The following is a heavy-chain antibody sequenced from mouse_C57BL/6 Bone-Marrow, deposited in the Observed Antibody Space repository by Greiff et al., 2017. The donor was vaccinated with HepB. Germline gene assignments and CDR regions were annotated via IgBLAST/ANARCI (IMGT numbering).Heavy chain of an antibody. J-gene: IGHJ1*03. V-gene: IGHV5-17*01. CDR3: ARQGTTVVAPYWYFDV. CDR1: GFTFSDYG. D-gene: IGHD1-1*01. Sequence: EVKLMESGGGLVKPGGSLKLSCAASGFTFSDYGMHWVRQAPEKGLEWVAYISSGSSTIYYADTVKGRITISRDNAKNTRFLQMTSLRSEDTAMYYCARQGTTVVAPYWYFDVWGTGTTVTVSS. CDR2: ISSGSSTI.